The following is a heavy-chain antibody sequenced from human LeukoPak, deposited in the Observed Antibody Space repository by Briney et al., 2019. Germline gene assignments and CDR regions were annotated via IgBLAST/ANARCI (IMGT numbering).Heavy chain of an antibody. D-gene: IGHD1-1*01. Sequence: GGSLRLSCAASGFTFSSYNMNWVRQAPGKGLEWVSSITSSSSIYYADSVKGRFTISRDNAKNSLYLQMNSLRAEDTAVYYCANTKHFEYWGQGTLVTVSS. J-gene: IGHJ4*02. CDR2: ITSSSSI. CDR3: ANTKHFEY. CDR1: GFTFSSYN. V-gene: IGHV3-21*01.